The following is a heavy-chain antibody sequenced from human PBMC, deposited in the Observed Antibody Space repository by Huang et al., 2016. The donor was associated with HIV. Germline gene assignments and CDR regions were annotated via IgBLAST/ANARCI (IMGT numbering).Heavy chain of an antibody. J-gene: IGHJ2*01. D-gene: IGHD3-16*01. CDR1: GGSISSNY. V-gene: IGHV4-59*01. CDR3: ARGGWYRDL. CDR2: THNRGST. Sequence: QVQLQESGPGLVKPSETLSLTCNVSGGSISSNYWSWIRQPPGKGLEWIGFTHNRGSTNYSPSLKSRVTMSVDTSKSQVSLNLISVTAADTAVYYCARGGWYRDLWGRGTLVTVSS.